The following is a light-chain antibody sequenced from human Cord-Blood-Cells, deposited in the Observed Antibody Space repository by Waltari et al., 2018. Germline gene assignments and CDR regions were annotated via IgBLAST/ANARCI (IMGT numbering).Light chain of an antibody. Sequence: SYVLTQPPSVSVAPGKTARITCGGNNIGRKSVHWYQQNPGQAPVLVLYYDSDRPSGVPERFSGSNSGNPATLTSSRVEAGDEADYYCQVWDSSSDHWVFGGGTKLTVL. CDR2: YDS. CDR1: NIGRKS. CDR3: QVWDSSSDHWV. V-gene: IGLV3-21*04. J-gene: IGLJ3*02.